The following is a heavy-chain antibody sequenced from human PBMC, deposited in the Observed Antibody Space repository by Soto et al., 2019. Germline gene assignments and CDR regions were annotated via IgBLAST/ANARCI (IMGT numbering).Heavy chain of an antibody. J-gene: IGHJ6*02. D-gene: IGHD6-13*01. CDR3: ARSGGSSWFYYYYGMDV. V-gene: IGHV4-39*01. Sequence: PSETLSLTCTVSGGSISSSRYYWGWIRQPPEKGLEWIGSIYYSGSTYYNPSLKSRVTISVDTSKNQFSLKLSSVTAADTAVYYCARSGGSSWFYYYYGMDVWGQGTTVTVSS. CDR2: IYYSGST. CDR1: GGSISSSRYY.